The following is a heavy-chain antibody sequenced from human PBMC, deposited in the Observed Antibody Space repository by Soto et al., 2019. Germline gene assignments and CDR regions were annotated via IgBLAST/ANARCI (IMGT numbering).Heavy chain of an antibody. J-gene: IGHJ4*02. Sequence: EVQLVESGGGLVQPGGSLRLSCVASGFIVNSKQMSWVRQDPGTGLVWVARFNPDGSDIGYADSVKGRFTISRDNSKHTLYLQMARPRAEDSAFYFCGRSWANGDTFEYWGPGALVTVSS. CDR1: GFIVNSKQ. CDR2: FNPDGSDI. CDR3: GRSWANGDTFEY. D-gene: IGHD3-10*01. V-gene: IGHV3-74*02.